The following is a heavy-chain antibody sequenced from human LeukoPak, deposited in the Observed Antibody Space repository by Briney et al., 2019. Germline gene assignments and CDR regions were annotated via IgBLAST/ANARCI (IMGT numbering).Heavy chain of an antibody. CDR2: IYNTWST. CDR1: GGSIGSGRYY. D-gene: IGHD2-2*01. CDR3: ARNITSVIPAGYFDY. J-gene: IGHJ4*02. V-gene: IGHV4-39*01. Sequence: SETLSLTRSVSGGSIGSGRYYWAWIRQPPGKGLEWIGSIYNTWSTSYNPSLKSRVTMSVDTSKNQFSLRLSSVTAADTAVYYCARNITSVIPAGYFDYWGQGTLVTVSS.